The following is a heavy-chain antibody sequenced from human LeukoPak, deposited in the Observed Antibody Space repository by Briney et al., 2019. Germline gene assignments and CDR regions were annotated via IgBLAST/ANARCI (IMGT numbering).Heavy chain of an antibody. CDR1: GGTFSSYA. CDR3: ARETDYYDSSGYAGLWY. J-gene: IGHJ4*02. V-gene: IGHV1-69*05. D-gene: IGHD3-22*01. Sequence: SVKVSCKASGGTFSSYAISWVRQAPGQGLEWMGRIIPIFGTANYAQKFQGRVTITTDESTSTAYMELSSLRSEDTAVYYCARETDYYDSSGYAGLWYWGQETLVTVSS. CDR2: IIPIFGTA.